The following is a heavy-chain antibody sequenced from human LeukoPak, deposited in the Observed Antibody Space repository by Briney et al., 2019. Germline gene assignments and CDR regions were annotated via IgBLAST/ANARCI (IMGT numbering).Heavy chain of an antibody. D-gene: IGHD3-10*01. CDR3: ARGLYGSKGIFDS. Sequence: SETLSLTCTVSGVSINYYYWSWIRQPPGRGRESVGYIYYRGSANYNPSLKSRVTMSVDTSKNQFSLKLNSVPAADTAVYYCARGLYGSKGIFDSWGQGTLVTVSS. CDR2: IYYRGSA. CDR1: GVSINYYY. J-gene: IGHJ4*02. V-gene: IGHV4-59*01.